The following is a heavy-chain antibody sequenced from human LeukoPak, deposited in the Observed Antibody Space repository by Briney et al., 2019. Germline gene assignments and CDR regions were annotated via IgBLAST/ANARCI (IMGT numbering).Heavy chain of an antibody. CDR2: INPNSGGT. D-gene: IGHD5-12*01. J-gene: IGHJ4*02. CDR3: ARDIQYGGYVEWPDY. V-gene: IGHV1-2*02. Sequence: ASVKVSCKASGYTFTSYYMHWVRQAPGQGLEWMGWINPNSGGTNYAQKFQGRVTMTRDTSISTAYMELSRLRSDDTAVYYCARDIQYGGYVEWPDYWGQGTLVTVSS. CDR1: GYTFTSYY.